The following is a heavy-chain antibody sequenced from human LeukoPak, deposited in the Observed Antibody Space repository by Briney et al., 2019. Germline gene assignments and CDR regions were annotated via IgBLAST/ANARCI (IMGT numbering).Heavy chain of an antibody. D-gene: IGHD1-26*01. V-gene: IGHV4-59*01. CDR2: IYYSGST. J-gene: IGHJ4*02. Sequence: SETLSLTCTVSGGSISSYYWSWIRQPPGKGLEWIGYIYYSGSTNYNPSLKSRVTISVDTSKNQFSLKLSSVTAADTAVYYCARAPPYSGSYYIYWGQGTLVTVSS. CDR3: ARAPPYSGSYYIY. CDR1: GGSISSYY.